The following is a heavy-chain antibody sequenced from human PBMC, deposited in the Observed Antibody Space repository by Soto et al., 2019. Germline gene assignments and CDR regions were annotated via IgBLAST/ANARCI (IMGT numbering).Heavy chain of an antibody. CDR3: ARDQLDVLMVYALHGMDV. CDR1: GFTFSSYG. Sequence: GGSLRLSCAASGFTFSSYGMHWVRQAPGKGLEWVAVIWYDGSNKYYADSVKGRFTISRDNSKNTLYLQMNSLRAEDTAVYYCARDQLDVLMVYALHGMDVWGQGTTVTVSS. J-gene: IGHJ6*02. CDR2: IWYDGSNK. V-gene: IGHV3-33*01. D-gene: IGHD2-8*01.